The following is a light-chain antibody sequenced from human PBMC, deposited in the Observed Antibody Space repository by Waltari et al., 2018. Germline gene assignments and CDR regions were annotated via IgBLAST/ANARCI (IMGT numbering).Light chain of an antibody. Sequence: ELTQSPDSLPLTPGERATITCKSSQSVLYRSNYKNYLAWFQQKPGQPPKLLIRWASTRESGVPDRFSGSGSDTDFTLTISSLQAEDVAVYYCQQYLTLPYSFGQGTKLEIK. J-gene: IGKJ2*03. CDR1: QSVLYRSNYKNY. CDR3: QQYLTLPYS. V-gene: IGKV4-1*01. CDR2: WAS.